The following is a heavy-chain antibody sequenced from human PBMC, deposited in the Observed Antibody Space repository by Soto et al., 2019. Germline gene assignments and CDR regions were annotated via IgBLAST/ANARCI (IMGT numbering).Heavy chain of an antibody. CDR2: IHYSGST. CDR3: TRHEGNGNVWPLDY. J-gene: IGHJ4*02. D-gene: IGHD2-8*01. Sequence: PSETLSLTCTFSVDSIGTTHSYLAWIRRSPGKGLEWIGNIHYSGSTYYMPSLRSRVTLSVDTSKNQFSLRLTSVTAADTAVYYCTRHEGNGNVWPLDYWGQGILVTVSS. V-gene: IGHV4-39*01. CDR1: VDSIGTTHSY.